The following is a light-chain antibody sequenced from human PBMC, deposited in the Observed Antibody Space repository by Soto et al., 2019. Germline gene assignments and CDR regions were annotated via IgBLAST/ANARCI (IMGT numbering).Light chain of an antibody. CDR1: HDIRYS. V-gene: IGKV1-33*01. J-gene: IGKJ3*01. CDR3: QHYASLSFT. CDR2: DAS. Sequence: DIQMTQSPSSLSASVGDRVTITCQASHDIRYSLSWYQQKPGKAPNLLIYDASNLGSGVPSRFSGSGSGTDFTFTISSLQPEDIATYYCQHYASLSFTFDPGTKVDLE.